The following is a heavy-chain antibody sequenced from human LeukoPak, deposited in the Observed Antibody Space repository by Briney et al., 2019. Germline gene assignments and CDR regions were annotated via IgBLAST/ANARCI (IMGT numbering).Heavy chain of an antibody. V-gene: IGHV1-2*02. D-gene: IGHD2-2*01. CDR2: INPNSGGT. CDR1: GYTFTGYY. CDR3: ATDRMTVVVPGAFDI. J-gene: IGHJ3*02. Sequence: GASVKVSCKASGYTFTGYYMHWVRQAPGQGLEWMGWINPNSGGTNYAQKFQGRVTMTRDTSISAAYMELSRLRSDDTAVYYCATDRMTVVVPGAFDIWGQGTMVTVSS.